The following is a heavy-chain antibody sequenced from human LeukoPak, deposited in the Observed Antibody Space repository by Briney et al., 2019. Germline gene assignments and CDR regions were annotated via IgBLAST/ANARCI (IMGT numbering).Heavy chain of an antibody. CDR1: GFTFSRYG. J-gene: IGHJ4*02. CDR2: IRFDGSNK. Sequence: GGSLRLSCAASGFTFSRYGMHWVRQTPGKGLEWVAFIRFDGSNKDYADSVKGRFTISRDNSRNTMYLQINSLRPEDRAVYYCAKHADSYDGSSPFDHWGQGTLVTVSS. CDR3: AKHADSYDGSSPFDH. D-gene: IGHD3-22*01. V-gene: IGHV3-30*02.